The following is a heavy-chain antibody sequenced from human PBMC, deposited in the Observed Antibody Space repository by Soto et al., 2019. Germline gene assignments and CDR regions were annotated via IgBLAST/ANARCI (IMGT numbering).Heavy chain of an antibody. D-gene: IGHD6-13*01. V-gene: IGHV3-72*01. Sequence: EVQLVESGGGLVQPGGSLRLSCVGSGFTFSDHYIDWVRQAPGKGLEWVGRIRKQANIYTTHYAASVKGRFTISRDDPKNSLYLQKNSLKTEDTAVYYCARSGSSTSCYDYWGQGTLVTVSS. J-gene: IGHJ4*02. CDR3: ARSGSSTSCYDY. CDR1: GFTFSDHY. CDR2: IRKQANIYTT.